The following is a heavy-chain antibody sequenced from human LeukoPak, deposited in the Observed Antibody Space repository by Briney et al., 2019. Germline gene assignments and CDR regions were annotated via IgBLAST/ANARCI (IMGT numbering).Heavy chain of an antibody. D-gene: IGHD3-10*01. CDR1: GFTFSSYG. J-gene: IGHJ5*02. CDR3: ARGAYGSGSYGDNWFDP. Sequence: GGSLRLSCAASGFTFSSYGMHWVRQAPGKGLEWVAVISYDGSNKYYADSVKGRFTISRDNSKNTLYLQMNSLRAEDTAVYYCARGAYGSGSYGDNWFDPWGQGTLVTVSS. V-gene: IGHV3-30*03. CDR2: ISYDGSNK.